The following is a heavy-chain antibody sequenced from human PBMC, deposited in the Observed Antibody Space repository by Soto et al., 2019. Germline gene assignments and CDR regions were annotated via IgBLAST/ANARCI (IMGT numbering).Heavy chain of an antibody. CDR2: IYYSGST. Sequence: QVQLQESGPGLVKPSETLSLTCTVSGGSISSYYWSWIRQPPGKGLAWIGYIYYSGSTNYNPSLKSRVTVSVDTSKNQYSLKLSSVTAADTAIYYCATSRRSSSWYYFDYWGQGTLVTVSS. CDR1: GGSISSYY. J-gene: IGHJ4*02. V-gene: IGHV4-59*01. D-gene: IGHD6-13*01. CDR3: ATSRRSSSWYYFDY.